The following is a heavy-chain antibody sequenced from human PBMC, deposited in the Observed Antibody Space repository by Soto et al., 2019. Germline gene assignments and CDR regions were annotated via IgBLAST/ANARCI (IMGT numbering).Heavy chain of an antibody. J-gene: IGHJ4*02. CDR1: GFTFSNAW. Sequence: GGSLRLSCAASGFTFSNAWMSWVRQAPGKGLEWVGRIKSKTDGGTTDYAAPVKGRFTISRDDSKNTLYLQMNSLKTEDTAVYYCTTLIVVVVAARGRTPGVGYWGQGTLVTVSS. V-gene: IGHV3-15*01. D-gene: IGHD2-15*01. CDR3: TTLIVVVVAARGRTPGVGY. CDR2: IKSKTDGGTT.